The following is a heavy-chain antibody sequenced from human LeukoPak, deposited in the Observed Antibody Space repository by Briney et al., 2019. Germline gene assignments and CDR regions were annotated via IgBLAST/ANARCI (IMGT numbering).Heavy chain of an antibody. CDR1: GFTFSSYS. Sequence: GGSLRLSCAASGFTFSSYSMNWVRQAPGKGLEWVSSISSSSSYIYYADSVKGRFTISRDNAENSLYLQMNSLRAEDTAVYYCARAVDSGSYYDAFDIWGQGTMVTVSS. J-gene: IGHJ3*02. CDR3: ARAVDSGSYYDAFDI. D-gene: IGHD1-26*01. CDR2: ISSSSSYI. V-gene: IGHV3-21*01.